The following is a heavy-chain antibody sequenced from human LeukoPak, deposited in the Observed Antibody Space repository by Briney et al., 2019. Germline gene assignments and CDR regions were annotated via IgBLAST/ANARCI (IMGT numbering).Heavy chain of an antibody. Sequence: GASVKVSCKASGYTFTGYYMHWVRHAPGPGLEWMGRINPNSGSTNYAQKFQGRVTMTRDTSISTAYMELSRLRSDDTAVYYCARDRLPGMVLNWFDPWGQGTLVTVSS. J-gene: IGHJ5*02. CDR1: GYTFTGYY. CDR2: INPNSGST. D-gene: IGHD3-10*01. V-gene: IGHV1-2*06. CDR3: ARDRLPGMVLNWFDP.